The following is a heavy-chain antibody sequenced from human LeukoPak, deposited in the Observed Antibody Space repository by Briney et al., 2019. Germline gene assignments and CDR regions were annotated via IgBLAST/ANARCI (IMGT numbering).Heavy chain of an antibody. J-gene: IGHJ4*02. Sequence: ASVKVSCKASGYTFTSYGIIWVRQAPGQGLECMGWISAYNGNTNYAQNLQGRITMTTDTSTSTAYMDLRSLKSDDTAVYYCARYVSGSDHWGQGTLVAVSS. CDR3: ARYVSGSDH. D-gene: IGHD3-10*01. V-gene: IGHV1-18*01. CDR2: ISAYNGNT. CDR1: GYTFTSYG.